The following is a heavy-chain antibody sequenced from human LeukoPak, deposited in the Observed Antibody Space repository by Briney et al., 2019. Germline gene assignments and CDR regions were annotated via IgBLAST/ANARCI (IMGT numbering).Heavy chain of an antibody. Sequence: PGGSLRLSCAASGFRLTSYWMSWVRQAPGKGLEWVANINEGGSEKDYVDSVKGRFTISRDNAKNSLYLQMNSLRAEDTAVYYCARRPGSPFCTSSTCKPKFDPWGQGTLVTVSS. CDR1: GFRLTSYW. D-gene: IGHD2-2*01. CDR3: ARRPGSPFCTSSTCKPKFDP. V-gene: IGHV3-7*01. J-gene: IGHJ5*02. CDR2: INEGGSEK.